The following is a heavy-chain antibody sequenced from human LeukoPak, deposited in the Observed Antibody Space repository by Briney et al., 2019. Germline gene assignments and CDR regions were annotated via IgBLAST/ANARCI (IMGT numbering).Heavy chain of an antibody. J-gene: IGHJ4*02. D-gene: IGHD3-22*01. CDR2: IYYSGST. CDR3: ARRGYDSGGYYNY. Sequence: PSETLSLTCTVSGGSISSYYWSWIRQPPGKGLEWIGYIYYSGSTNYNPSLKSRVTISVDTSKNQFSLKLSSVTAADTAVYYCARRGYDSGGYYNYWGQGTLVTVSS. CDR1: GGSISSYY. V-gene: IGHV4-59*01.